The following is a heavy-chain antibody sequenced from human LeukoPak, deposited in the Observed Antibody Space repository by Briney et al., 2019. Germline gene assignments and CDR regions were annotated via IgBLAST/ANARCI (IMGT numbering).Heavy chain of an antibody. Sequence: GRSLRLSCAASGFTFDDYAMHWVRQAPGKGLEWVSGISWNSGSIGYADSVKGRFTISRDNAKNSLYLQMNSLRAEDTALYYCAKGRGSYPSFDYWGQGTLVTASS. CDR3: AKGRGSYPSFDY. J-gene: IGHJ4*02. CDR1: GFTFDDYA. D-gene: IGHD1-26*01. CDR2: ISWNSGSI. V-gene: IGHV3-9*01.